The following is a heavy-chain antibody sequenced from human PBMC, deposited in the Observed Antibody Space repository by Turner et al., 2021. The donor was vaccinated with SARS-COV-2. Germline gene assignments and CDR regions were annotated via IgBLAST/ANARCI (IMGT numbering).Heavy chain of an antibody. Sequence: QVQLGEAGGGVVQPGRSLRLSCAAYGFNFSSYGMHWVRQAPGKGLEWVAVISYDGSNKYYADSVKGRFTISRDNSKNTLYLQMNSLRAEDTAVYYCAKGASQHFDYWGQGTLVTVSS. CDR2: ISYDGSNK. V-gene: IGHV3-30*18. CDR3: AKGASQHFDY. CDR1: GFNFSSYG. D-gene: IGHD5-18*01. J-gene: IGHJ4*02.